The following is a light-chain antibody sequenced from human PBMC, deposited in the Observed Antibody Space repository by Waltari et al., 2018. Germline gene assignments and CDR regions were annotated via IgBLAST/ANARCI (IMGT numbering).Light chain of an antibody. CDR2: DAS. CDR1: QSISSY. J-gene: IGKJ4*01. V-gene: IGKV3-11*01. CDR3: QQRSNWPLT. Sequence: EVVLTQSPATLSLSPGERAIPSCRASQSISSYLEWSQQKPGQAPRLLIYDASNRATGTPARFSGSGSGTDFTLTISSLEPEDFAVYYCQQRSNWPLTFGGGTKVEIK.